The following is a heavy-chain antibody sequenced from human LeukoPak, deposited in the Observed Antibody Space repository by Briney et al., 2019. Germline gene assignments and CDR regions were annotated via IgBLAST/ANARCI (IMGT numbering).Heavy chain of an antibody. J-gene: IGHJ4*02. D-gene: IGHD6-19*01. CDR1: GFTFSSYA. CDR3: ASERRYSSGWY. Sequence: PGGSLRLSCAASGFTFSSYAMSWVRQAPGKGLEWVSRINSDGSSTSYADSVEGRFTISRDNAKNTLYLQMNSLRAEDTAVYYCASERRYSSGWYWGQGTLVTVSS. CDR2: INSDGSST. V-gene: IGHV3-74*01.